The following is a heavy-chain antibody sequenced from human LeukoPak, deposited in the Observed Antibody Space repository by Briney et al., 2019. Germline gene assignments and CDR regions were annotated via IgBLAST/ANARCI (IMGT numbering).Heavy chain of an antibody. CDR1: GVNFTNYG. Sequence: GGSLRLSCAASGVNFTNYGMHWVRQAPGKGLEWVAVVSFDGSDEYYAESVRGRFTISRDNSKNTLYVQMNSLRAEDTAVYYCAKSQFGGVFDGFDIWGQGTMVTVSS. CDR3: AKSQFGGVFDGFDI. CDR2: VSFDGSDE. J-gene: IGHJ3*02. V-gene: IGHV3-30*18. D-gene: IGHD3-16*01.